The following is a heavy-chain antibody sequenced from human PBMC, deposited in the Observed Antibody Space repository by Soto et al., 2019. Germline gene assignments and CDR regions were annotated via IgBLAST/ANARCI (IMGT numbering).Heavy chain of an antibody. Sequence: QVQLQQSGPGLVKPSQTLSLTCAISGDSVSSNSAAWNWIRQSPSRGLEWLGRTYYRSKWYNDYAVSVKSRITINPDTSKNQFSLQLNSVTPEDTAVYYFVRAGRGYSSGWYDRPYDYWGQGTLVTVSS. CDR3: VRAGRGYSSGWYDRPYDY. J-gene: IGHJ4*02. D-gene: IGHD6-19*01. CDR2: TYYRSKWYN. V-gene: IGHV6-1*01. CDR1: GDSVSSNSAA.